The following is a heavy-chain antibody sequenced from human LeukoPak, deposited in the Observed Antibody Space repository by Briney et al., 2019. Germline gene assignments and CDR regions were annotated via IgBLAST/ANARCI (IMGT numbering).Heavy chain of an antibody. CDR3: ARGSDSSGRRGAFDI. J-gene: IGHJ3*02. D-gene: IGHD3-22*01. CDR2: ISAYNGNT. V-gene: IGHV1-18*01. CDR1: GYTFTSYG. Sequence: ASVKVSCKASGYTFTSYGISWVRQAPGQGLEWMGWISAYNGNTNYAQKLQGRVTMTTDTSTSTAYMELSSLRSEDTAVYYCARGSDSSGRRGAFDIWGQGTMVTVSS.